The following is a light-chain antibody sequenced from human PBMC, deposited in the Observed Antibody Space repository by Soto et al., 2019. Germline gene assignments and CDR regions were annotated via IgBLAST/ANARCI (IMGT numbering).Light chain of an antibody. CDR2: GTS. V-gene: IGKV3-20*01. CDR3: QQYGNSPRYS. Sequence: EIVLTQSPGTLSLSLGERATLSCRASQSVSSNYLAWYQQKPGQAPRLLIYGTSSRATGIPDRFSGSGSGTDFTLTTSRLEPEDFAVYYCQQYGNSPRYSFGQGTKLEIK. J-gene: IGKJ2*03. CDR1: QSVSSNY.